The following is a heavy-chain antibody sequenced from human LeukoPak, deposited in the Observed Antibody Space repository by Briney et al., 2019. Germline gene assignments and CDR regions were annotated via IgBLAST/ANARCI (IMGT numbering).Heavy chain of an antibody. Sequence: PSETLSLTCTVSGDSISSSSYYWGWIRQPPGKGLEWIGSIYYGGRTYYYPSLKSRVTISVDTSKNQFSLKLSSVTAADTAMYYCVRVRSISNWFDPWGQGTLVTVSS. CDR1: GDSISSSSYY. V-gene: IGHV4-39*07. J-gene: IGHJ5*02. CDR3: VRVRSISNWFDP. CDR2: IYYGGRT. D-gene: IGHD1-26*01.